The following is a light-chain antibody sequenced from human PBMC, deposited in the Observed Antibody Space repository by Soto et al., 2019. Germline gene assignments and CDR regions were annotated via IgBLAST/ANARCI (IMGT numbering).Light chain of an antibody. J-gene: IGLJ2*01. CDR3: SSYAGYNIL. CDR1: RSDVGGYNY. V-gene: IGLV2-8*01. Sequence: QSALTQPPSTSGSPGQSVTISCTGTRSDVGGYNYVSWYQQHPGKAPKLIIYEVNKRPSWVPDRFSGSKSGNTASLTVSGLQAEDEADYYCSSYAGYNILFGGGTKLTVL. CDR2: EVN.